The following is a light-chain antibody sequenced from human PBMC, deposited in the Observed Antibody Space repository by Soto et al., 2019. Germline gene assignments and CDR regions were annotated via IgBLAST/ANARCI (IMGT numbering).Light chain of an antibody. CDR3: EQFNSYPRT. J-gene: IGKJ1*01. V-gene: IGKV1-13*02. CDR2: DAS. CDR1: QGISSA. Sequence: AIQLTQSPSSLSASVGDRVTITCRASQGISSALAWYQQKPGKAPKLLIYDASSLESGVPSRFSGSGSGTDFTLTISSLQPEDFATYYCEQFNSYPRTLGQGTKVEIK.